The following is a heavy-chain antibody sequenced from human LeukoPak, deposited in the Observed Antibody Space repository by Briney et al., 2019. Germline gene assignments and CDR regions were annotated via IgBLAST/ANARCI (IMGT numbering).Heavy chain of an antibody. Sequence: GASVKVSCKASGYTFTNFDINWVRQAPGKGLEWMGGFDPEDGETIYAQKFQGRVTMTEDTSTDTAYMELSSLRSEDTAVYYCATVYRAIGFDYWGQGTLVTVSS. D-gene: IGHD1-26*01. CDR1: GYTFTNFD. J-gene: IGHJ4*02. CDR2: FDPEDGET. CDR3: ATVYRAIGFDY. V-gene: IGHV1-24*01.